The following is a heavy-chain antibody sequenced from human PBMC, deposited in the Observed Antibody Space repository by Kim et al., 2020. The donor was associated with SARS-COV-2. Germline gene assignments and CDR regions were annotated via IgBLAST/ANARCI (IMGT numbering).Heavy chain of an antibody. V-gene: IGHV3-23*01. CDR1: GFTFSSYP. CDR3: ARARVVNTRGYFDY. D-gene: IGHD3-22*01. CDR2: IGGYGDM. J-gene: IGHJ4*02. Sequence: GGSLRLSCAASGFTFSSYPMTWVRQAPGRGLDWVSTIGGYGDMYYADSVAGRFTISRDDSKDTLYLQMSSLRAEDTAVYYCARARVVNTRGYFDYWGQGTLVTVSS.